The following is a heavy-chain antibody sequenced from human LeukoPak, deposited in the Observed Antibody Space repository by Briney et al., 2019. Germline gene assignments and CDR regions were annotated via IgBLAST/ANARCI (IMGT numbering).Heavy chain of an antibody. CDR3: AREGWEWLSTIDY. J-gene: IGHJ4*02. Sequence: GGSLRLPCAASGFTFSSYWMSWVRQAPGKGLEWVANIKQDGSEKYYVDSVKGRFTISRDNAKNSLYLQMNSLRAEDTAVYYCAREGWEWLSTIDYWGQGTLVTVSS. CDR1: GFTFSSYW. D-gene: IGHD3-3*01. V-gene: IGHV3-7*01. CDR2: IKQDGSEK.